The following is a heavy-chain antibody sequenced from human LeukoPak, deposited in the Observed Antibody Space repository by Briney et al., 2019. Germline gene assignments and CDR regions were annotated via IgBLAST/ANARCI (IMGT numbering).Heavy chain of an antibody. J-gene: IGHJ6*03. CDR2: IYTSGST. Sequence: SETLSLTCTVSGGSISSYYWSWIRQPAGKGLEWIGRIYTSGSTNYNPSLKSRVTMSVDTSKNQFSLKLSSVTAADTAVYYCARGGTAAGTYSYYYYYMDVWGKGTTVTISS. V-gene: IGHV4-4*07. CDR3: ARGGTAAGTYSYYYYYMDV. CDR1: GGSISSYY. D-gene: IGHD6-13*01.